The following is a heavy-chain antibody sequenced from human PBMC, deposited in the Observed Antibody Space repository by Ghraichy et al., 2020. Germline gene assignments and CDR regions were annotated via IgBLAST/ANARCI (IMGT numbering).Heavy chain of an antibody. Sequence: GGSLRLSCAASGFMFNNFAMSWVRQAPGKGLEWVSGISNSGDVTYYADSVEGRFVISRDSSKNILYLQMSSLRAEDTAVYYCAKSRQWLISCADFWGQGTLVTVSS. V-gene: IGHV3-23*01. CDR2: ISNSGDVT. D-gene: IGHD6-19*01. CDR1: GFMFNNFA. CDR3: AKSRQWLISCADF. J-gene: IGHJ4*02.